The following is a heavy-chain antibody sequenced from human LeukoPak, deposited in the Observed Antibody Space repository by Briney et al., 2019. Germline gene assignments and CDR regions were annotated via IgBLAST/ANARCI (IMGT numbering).Heavy chain of an antibody. J-gene: IGHJ4*02. V-gene: IGHV4-39*07. CDR2: IYYSGST. CDR3: ARTKKYYFDY. Sequence: SETLSLTCTVSGGSISSSSYYWGWIRQPPGKGLEWIGSIYYSGSTYYNPSLKSRVTISVDTSKNQFSLKLSSVTAADTAVYYCARTKKYYFDYWGQGTLATVST. CDR1: GGSISSSSYY.